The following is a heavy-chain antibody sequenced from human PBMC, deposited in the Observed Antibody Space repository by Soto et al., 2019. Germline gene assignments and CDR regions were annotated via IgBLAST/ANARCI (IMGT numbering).Heavy chain of an antibody. CDR2: ISGDGRTT. Sequence: EVQVLESGGGLVQPGESLRLSCAASGFTFNAYAMSWVRQAPGKGLEWVSLISGDGRTTYYADSVKGRFTISRDNSKNTVHLQLTSLRAEDTAVYYCARDTYCSGGSCFSGYWGQGTLVTVSS. J-gene: IGHJ4*02. CDR3: ARDTYCSGGSCFSGY. CDR1: GFTFNAYA. V-gene: IGHV3-23*01. D-gene: IGHD2-15*01.